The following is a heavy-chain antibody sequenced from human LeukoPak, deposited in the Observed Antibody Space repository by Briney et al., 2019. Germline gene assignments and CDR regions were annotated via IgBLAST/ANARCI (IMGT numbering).Heavy chain of an antibody. CDR3: ARDGEKSGYFDD. Sequence: GGSLRLSCAASGFTFSSYWMHWVRQAPGKGLVWVSRINSDGSSTSYADSVKGRFTISRDNAKNTLYPQMNSLRAEDTAVYYCARDGEKSGYFDDWGQGTLVTVSS. V-gene: IGHV3-74*01. D-gene: IGHD2-15*01. CDR2: INSDGSST. CDR1: GFTFSSYW. J-gene: IGHJ4*02.